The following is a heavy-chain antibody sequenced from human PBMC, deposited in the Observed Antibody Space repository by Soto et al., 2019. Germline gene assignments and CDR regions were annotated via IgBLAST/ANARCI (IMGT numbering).Heavy chain of an antibody. J-gene: IGHJ4*02. CDR2: IIPIYGTA. V-gene: IGHV1-69*01. Sequence: QVQLVQSGAEVKKPGSSVKVSCKASGGTFSSYAISWVRQAPGQGLEWMGGIIPIYGTANYAQKFQGRVTITADEATSTDYMELSSLRSEDTAVYYCARRRTGYSSSWPFDYWGQGTLVTVSS. CDR3: ARRRTGYSSSWPFDY. CDR1: GGTFSSYA. D-gene: IGHD6-13*01.